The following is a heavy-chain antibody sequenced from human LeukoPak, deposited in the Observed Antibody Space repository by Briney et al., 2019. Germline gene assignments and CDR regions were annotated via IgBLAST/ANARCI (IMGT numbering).Heavy chain of an antibody. V-gene: IGHV3-20*04. CDR1: GFTFDDYG. CDR2: INWNGGST. J-gene: IGHJ4*02. CDR3: AREGYSSGYYAHNYYFDY. Sequence: GGSLRLSCAASGFTFDDYGMSWVRQAPGKGLEWVSGINWNGGSTGYADSVKGRFTISRDNAKNSLYLQMNSLRAEDTALYYCAREGYSSGYYAHNYYFDYWGQGTLVTVSS. D-gene: IGHD3-22*01.